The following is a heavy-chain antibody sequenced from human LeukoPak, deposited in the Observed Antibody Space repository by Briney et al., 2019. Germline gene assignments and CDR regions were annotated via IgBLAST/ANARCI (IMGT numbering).Heavy chain of an antibody. J-gene: IGHJ4*02. D-gene: IGHD3-10*01. CDR1: GYTFTGYY. CDR2: INPNSGGT. CDR3: ARPVYYYGSGSTLFDY. Sequence: ASVKVSCKASGYTFTGYYMHWVRQAPGQGLEWMGWINPNSGGTNYAQKFQGRVTMTRDTSISTAYMELSRLRSDDTAVYYCARPVYYYGSGSTLFDYWGQGTLVTASS. V-gene: IGHV1-2*02.